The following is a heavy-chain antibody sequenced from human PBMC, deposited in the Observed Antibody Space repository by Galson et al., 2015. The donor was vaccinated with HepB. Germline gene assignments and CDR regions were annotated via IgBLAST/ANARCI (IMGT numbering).Heavy chain of an antibody. CDR2: IDPSDSYT. J-gene: IGHJ4*02. Sequence: QSGAEVKKPGESLRISCKGSGYSFTSYWISWVRQMPGRGLEWMGRIDPSDSYTNYSPSFQGHVTISADKSISTAYLQWSSLKASDTAMYYCAAAPGDSSGSLPPDTRIDYWGQGTLVTVSS. CDR1: GYSFTSYW. CDR3: AAAPGDSSGSLPPDTRIDY. D-gene: IGHD3-22*01. V-gene: IGHV5-10-1*01.